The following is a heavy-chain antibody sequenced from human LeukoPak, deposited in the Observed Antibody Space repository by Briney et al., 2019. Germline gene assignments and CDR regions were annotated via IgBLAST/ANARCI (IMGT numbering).Heavy chain of an antibody. CDR3: ARDLGGSGSYYPDAFDI. CDR1: GGSISSYY. J-gene: IGHJ3*02. Sequence: NPSETLSLTCTVSGGSISSYYWSWIRQPPGKGLEWIGEINHSGSTNYNPSLKSRVTISVDTSKNQFSLKLSSVTAADTAVYYCARDLGGSGSYYPDAFDIWGQGTMVTVSS. D-gene: IGHD3-10*01. V-gene: IGHV4-34*01. CDR2: INHSGST.